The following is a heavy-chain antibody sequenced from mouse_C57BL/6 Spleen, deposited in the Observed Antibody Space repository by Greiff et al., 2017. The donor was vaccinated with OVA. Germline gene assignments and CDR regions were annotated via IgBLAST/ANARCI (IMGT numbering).Heavy chain of an antibody. Sequence: VQLQQPGAELVMPGASVKLSCKASGYTFTSYWMHWVKQRPGQGLEWIGEIDPSDSYTNYNQKFKGKSTLTVDKSSSTAYMQLSSLTSEDSAVYYCARFGTTEGWYFDVWGTGTTVTVSS. CDR2: IDPSDSYT. V-gene: IGHV1-69*01. J-gene: IGHJ1*03. D-gene: IGHD1-1*01. CDR1: GYTFTSYW. CDR3: ARFGTTEGWYFDV.